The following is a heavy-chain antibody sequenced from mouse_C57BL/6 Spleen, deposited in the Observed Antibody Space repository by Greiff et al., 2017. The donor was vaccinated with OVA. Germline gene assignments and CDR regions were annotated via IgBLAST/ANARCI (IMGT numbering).Heavy chain of an antibody. V-gene: IGHV1-52*01. CDR1: GYTFTSYW. J-gene: IGHJ2*01. Sequence: QVQLKQPGAELVRPGSSVKLSCKASGYTFTSYWMHWVKQRPIQGLEWIGNIDPSDSETHYNQKFKDKATLTVDKSSSTAYMQLSSLTSEDSAVYYCAREGTTVVDYWGQGTTLTVSS. CDR3: AREGTTVVDY. D-gene: IGHD1-1*01. CDR2: IDPSDSET.